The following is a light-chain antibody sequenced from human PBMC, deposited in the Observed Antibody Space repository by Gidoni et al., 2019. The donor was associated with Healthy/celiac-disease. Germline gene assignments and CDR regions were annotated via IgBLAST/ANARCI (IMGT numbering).Light chain of an antibody. CDR2: GAS. J-gene: IGKJ1*01. CDR1: QSVGSN. V-gene: IGKV3-15*01. Sequence: EIVMTQSPATLSVSPGERATLSCRASQSVGSNLAWYQQKPGQAPRLLIYGASTRATGIPASLSGSGSGTEFTLTISSLQSEDFAVYYCQQYNNWPRWTFGQGTKVEIK. CDR3: QQYNNWPRWT.